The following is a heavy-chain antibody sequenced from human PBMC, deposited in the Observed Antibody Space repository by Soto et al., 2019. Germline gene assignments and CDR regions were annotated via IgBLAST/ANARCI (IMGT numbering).Heavy chain of an antibody. CDR3: AKDNVLSITMIVVATRDDAFDI. CDR2: ISGSGGST. V-gene: IGHV3-23*01. J-gene: IGHJ3*02. Sequence: GGSLRLSCAASGFTFSSYAMSWVRQAPGKGLEWVSAISGSGGSTYYADSVKGRFTISRDNSKNTLYLQMNSLRAEDTAVYYCAKDNVLSITMIVVATRDDAFDIWGQGTMVTVSS. CDR1: GFTFSSYA. D-gene: IGHD3-22*01.